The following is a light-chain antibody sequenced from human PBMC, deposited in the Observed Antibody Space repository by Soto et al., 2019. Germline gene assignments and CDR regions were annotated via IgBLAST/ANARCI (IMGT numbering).Light chain of an antibody. Sequence: IQLTQSPSSLSASVGDRVTVTCRASQGIGTYLVWYQQKSGKAPTVLIYASSTLQTGVPSRFSGSGSGTDSSLTISSIQTEDVANYYCQQVDSYPRTFGQGTKVDIK. V-gene: IGKV1-9*01. CDR3: QQVDSYPRT. J-gene: IGKJ1*01. CDR1: QGIGTY. CDR2: ASS.